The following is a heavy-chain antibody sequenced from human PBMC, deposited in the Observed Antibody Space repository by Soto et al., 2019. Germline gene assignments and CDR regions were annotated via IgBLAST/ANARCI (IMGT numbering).Heavy chain of an antibody. J-gene: IGHJ4*02. CDR1: GGSISSSSYY. Sequence: QLQLQESGPGLVKPSETLSLTCTVSGGSISSSSYYWGWIRQPPGKGLEWIGSIYYSGSTNYNPSLKSRVTISVDTSKNQFSLKLSSVTAADTAVYYCARGVVSEQLWGLAFFDYWGQGTLVTVSS. V-gene: IGHV4-39*07. CDR2: IYYSGST. D-gene: IGHD6-6*01. CDR3: ARGVVSEQLWGLAFFDY.